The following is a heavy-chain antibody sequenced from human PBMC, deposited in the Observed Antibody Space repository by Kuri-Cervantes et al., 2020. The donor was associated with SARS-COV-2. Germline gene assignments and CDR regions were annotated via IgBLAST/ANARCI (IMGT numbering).Heavy chain of an antibody. J-gene: IGHJ4*02. Sequence: GSLRLSCTVSGGSISSTSYYWGWVRQPPGKGLEWIGSIYYSGSTYYNPSLKSRVTISVDTSKNQFSLKLSSVTAADTAVYYCARRSTSITIFGVVNINPFDYWGQGTLVTVSS. CDR3: ARRSTSITIFGVVNINPFDY. V-gene: IGHV4-39*01. D-gene: IGHD3-3*01. CDR2: IYYSGST. CDR1: GGSISSTSYY.